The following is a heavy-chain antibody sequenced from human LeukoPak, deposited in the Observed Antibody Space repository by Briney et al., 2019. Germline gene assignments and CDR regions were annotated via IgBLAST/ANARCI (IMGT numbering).Heavy chain of an antibody. D-gene: IGHD6-13*01. Sequence: SETLSLTCTVSGGSIRSYYWSWIRQPPGKGLEWIGYIYYSGSTNYNPSLKSRVTMSVDTSKNQFSLKLSSVTPADTAVYYCAREGNGMDAWGQGTTVIVPS. CDR3: AREGNGMDA. V-gene: IGHV4-59*01. CDR1: GGSIRSYY. CDR2: IYYSGST. J-gene: IGHJ6*02.